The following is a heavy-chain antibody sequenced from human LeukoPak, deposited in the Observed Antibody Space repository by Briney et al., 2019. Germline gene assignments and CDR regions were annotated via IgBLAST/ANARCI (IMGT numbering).Heavy chain of an antibody. CDR3: ARGATPWGHFDY. CDR2: IYSGGST. Sequence: GGSLRLSCAASGFTVSSTYMSWVRQAPGKGLEWVSVIYSGGSTFYADSVKGRFTISRDNSKNTLYHQMNSLRAEDTAVYYCARGATPWGHFDYWGQGTLITVSS. V-gene: IGHV3-66*01. D-gene: IGHD3-16*01. J-gene: IGHJ4*02. CDR1: GFTVSSTY.